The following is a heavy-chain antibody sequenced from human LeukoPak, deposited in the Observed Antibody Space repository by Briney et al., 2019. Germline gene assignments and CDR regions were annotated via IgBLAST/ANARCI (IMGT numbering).Heavy chain of an antibody. D-gene: IGHD5-24*01. CDR3: ARGQLTEMATAY. Sequence: ASVKVSCKASGYTFTSYYMHWVRQAPGQGLEWMGIINPSGGSTSYAQKFQGRVTMTRDMSTSTVYMELSSLGSEDTAVYYCARGQLTEMATAYWGQGTLVTVSS. CDR1: GYTFTSYY. CDR2: INPSGGST. J-gene: IGHJ4*02. V-gene: IGHV1-46*01.